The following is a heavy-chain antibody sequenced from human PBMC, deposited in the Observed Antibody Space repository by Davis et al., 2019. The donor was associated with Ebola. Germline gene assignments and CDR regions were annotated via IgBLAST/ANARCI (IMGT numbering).Heavy chain of an antibody. CDR3: ASPGPVGGSYLHY. CDR2: INAGNGNT. CDR1: GYTFTSYA. V-gene: IGHV1-3*01. D-gene: IGHD1-26*01. Sequence: ASVKVSCKASGYTFTSYAMHWVRQAPGQRLEWMGWINAGNGNTKYSQKFQGRVTMTRDTSTSTVYMELSSLRSEDTAVYYCASPGPVGGSYLHYWGQGTLVTVSS. J-gene: IGHJ4*02.